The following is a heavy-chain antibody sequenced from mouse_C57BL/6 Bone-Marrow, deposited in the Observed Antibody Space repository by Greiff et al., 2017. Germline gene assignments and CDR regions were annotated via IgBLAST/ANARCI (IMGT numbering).Heavy chain of an antibody. Sequence: VQLKESGAELVRPGASVKLSCTASGFSIKDDYMHWVKQRPEQGLEWIGWIDPENGDTEYASKFQGKATITADTSSNTAYLQLSSLTSEDTAVYYCTTGYGYGCAYWGQGTLVTVSA. CDR2: IDPENGDT. CDR3: TTGYGYGCAY. CDR1: GFSIKDDY. D-gene: IGHD2-2*01. J-gene: IGHJ3*01. V-gene: IGHV14-4*01.